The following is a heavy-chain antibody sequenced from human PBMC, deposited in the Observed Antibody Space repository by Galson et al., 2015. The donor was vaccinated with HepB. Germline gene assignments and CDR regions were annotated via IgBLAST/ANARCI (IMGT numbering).Heavy chain of an antibody. D-gene: IGHD6-13*01. V-gene: IGHV3-21*01. CDR1: GFTFRSYS. J-gene: IGHJ4*02. CDR3: ARGEAYSNSWYSDFDY. Sequence: SLRLSCAASGFTFRSYSMNWVRQAPGKGLEWVSSISSGSTYIYYADSVKGRFTISRDNSKNSLCLRMNSLRAEDTAVYYCARGEAYSNSWYSDFDYWGQGTLVTVSS. CDR2: ISSGSTYI.